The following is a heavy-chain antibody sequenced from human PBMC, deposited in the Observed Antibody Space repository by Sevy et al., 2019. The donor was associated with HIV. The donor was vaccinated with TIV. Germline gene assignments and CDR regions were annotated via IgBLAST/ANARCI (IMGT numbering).Heavy chain of an antibody. Sequence: GESLKISCKGSGYSFTSYWIGWVRQMPGKGLEWMGIIYPGDSDTRYSPSFQGQVTISADKSISTAYLQWSSLKASDTAMYYCATHTAPHCSSTSGYRPSDRFFDYWGQGTLVTVSS. CDR2: IYPGDSDT. CDR3: ATHTAPHCSSTSGYRPSDRFFDY. V-gene: IGHV5-51*01. J-gene: IGHJ4*02. D-gene: IGHD2-2*01. CDR1: GYSFTSYW.